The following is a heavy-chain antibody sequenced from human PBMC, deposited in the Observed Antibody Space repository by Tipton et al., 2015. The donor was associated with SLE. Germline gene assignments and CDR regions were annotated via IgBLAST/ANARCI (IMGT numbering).Heavy chain of an antibody. J-gene: IGHJ4*02. Sequence: TLSLTCTVSGGSISSYYWSWIRQPPGKGLEWIGYIYYSGSTNYNPSLKSRVTISVDTSKNQFSLKLSSVTAADTAVYYCARAVGGYSSSWYIDYWGQGTLVTVSS. CDR2: IYYSGST. D-gene: IGHD6-13*01. CDR3: ARAVGGYSSSWYIDY. V-gene: IGHV4-59*01. CDR1: GGSISSYY.